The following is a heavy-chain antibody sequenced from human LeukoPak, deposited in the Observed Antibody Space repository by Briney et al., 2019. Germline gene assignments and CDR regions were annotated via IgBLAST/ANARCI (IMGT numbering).Heavy chain of an antibody. D-gene: IGHD1-26*01. CDR3: ARGWRGVAGATSFDY. CDR1: GGSFSSYY. Sequence: SETLSLTCTVSGGSFSSYYWSWIRQPPGRGLEWIGYIFYSGSTNYNPSLKSRVTISVDTSKNQFSLTLNSVTAADTAVYYCARGWRGVAGATSFDYWGQGTLVTVSS. J-gene: IGHJ4*02. CDR2: IFYSGST. V-gene: IGHV4-59*01.